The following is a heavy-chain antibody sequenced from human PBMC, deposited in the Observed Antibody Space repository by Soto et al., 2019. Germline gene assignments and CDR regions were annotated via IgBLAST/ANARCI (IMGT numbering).Heavy chain of an antibody. CDR3: ARAGSESAKWFYCGMDV. Sequence: QVQLVQSAAEVREPGSSVMVSCKTAGDAFGNHAISWVRQAPGHGLEWMGGIIPIFGTLNYAQKFQDRLTNTADESATTAYMKSDSPRPDDSAMYYCARAGSESAKWFYCGMDVCGRGNAVTVPS. CDR2: IIPIFGTL. D-gene: IGHD2-8*01. V-gene: IGHV1-69*01. J-gene: IGHJ6*02. CDR1: GDAFGNHA.